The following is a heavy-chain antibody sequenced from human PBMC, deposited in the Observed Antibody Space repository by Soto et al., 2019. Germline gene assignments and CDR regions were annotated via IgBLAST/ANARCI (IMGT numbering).Heavy chain of an antibody. J-gene: IGHJ5*02. D-gene: IGHD2-2*01. Sequence: ASVKVSCKASGYTFTSYAMHWVRQAPGQRLEWMGWINAGNGNTKYSQKFQGRVTITRDTSASTAYMELSSLRSEDTAVYYCARLYCSSTSCHNWFDPWGQGTLVTVSS. V-gene: IGHV1-3*01. CDR2: INAGNGNT. CDR3: ARLYCSSTSCHNWFDP. CDR1: GYTFTSYA.